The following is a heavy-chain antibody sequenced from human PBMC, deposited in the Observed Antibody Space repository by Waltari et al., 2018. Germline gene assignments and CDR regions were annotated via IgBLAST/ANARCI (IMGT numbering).Heavy chain of an antibody. Sequence: EVQLVESGGGLVQPGGSLRLSCAASGFTFSIYAMSWVRPAPGKGLEWVSTIGGSGGDTYYAGSVKGRFTISRDNSMNTLYLQMNSLRAEDTAVYYCAKNDGGVNDPYDYWGQGTLVTVSS. V-gene: IGHV3-23*04. D-gene: IGHD3-16*01. CDR1: GFTFSIYA. CDR2: IGGSGGDT. CDR3: AKNDGGVNDPYDY. J-gene: IGHJ4*02.